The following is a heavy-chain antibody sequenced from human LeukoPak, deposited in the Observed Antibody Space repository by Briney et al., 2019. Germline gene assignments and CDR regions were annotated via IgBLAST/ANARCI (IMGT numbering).Heavy chain of an antibody. D-gene: IGHD4-11*01. CDR2: IYYSGST. CDR1: GGSISSYY. CDR3: AVLGYSNYDPVDY. V-gene: IGHV4-59*01. Sequence: SETLSLTCIVSGGSISSYYWTWIRQPPGKGLEWLGYIYYSGSTSYNPSLKSRVIISLDTSKDQFSLKLSSVTAADTAVYYCAVLGYSNYDPVDYWGQGTLVTVSS. J-gene: IGHJ4*02.